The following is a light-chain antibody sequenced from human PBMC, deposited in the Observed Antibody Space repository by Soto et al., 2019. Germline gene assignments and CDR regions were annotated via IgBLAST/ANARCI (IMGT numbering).Light chain of an antibody. V-gene: IGKV3-15*01. CDR1: ETVATN. CDR2: GAS. Sequence: EVVMTQSPATLSASPGERATLSCWASETVATNLAWYQQKPGQAPRLLISGASTRAAGISDRFRGSGSGTEFTLTISSLRSVDSGMYYCQQYFEWPPMTFGQGTKVEI. J-gene: IGKJ1*01. CDR3: QQYFEWPPMT.